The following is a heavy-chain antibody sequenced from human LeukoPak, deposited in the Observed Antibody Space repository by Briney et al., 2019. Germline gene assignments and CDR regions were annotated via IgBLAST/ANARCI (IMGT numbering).Heavy chain of an antibody. J-gene: IGHJ6*02. V-gene: IGHV3-53*01. CDR3: ARGLVGATPPNYYYGMDV. CDR2: IYSGGYT. D-gene: IGHD1-26*01. Sequence: GGSLRLSCAASGFTVSSNYMSWVRQAPGKGLEWVSVIYSGGYTYYADSVKGRFTISRDSSKNTLYLQMSSLRAEDTAVYYCARGLVGATPPNYYYGMDVWGQGTTVTVSS. CDR1: GFTVSSNY.